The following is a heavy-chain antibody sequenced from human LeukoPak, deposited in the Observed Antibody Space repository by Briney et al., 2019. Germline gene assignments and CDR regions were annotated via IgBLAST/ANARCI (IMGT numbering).Heavy chain of an antibody. J-gene: IGHJ4*02. V-gene: IGHV4-34*01. CDR2: INHSGST. D-gene: IGHD2-15*01. Sequence: SETLSLTCAVYGGSFSGYYWSWIRQPPGKGLEWIGEINHSGSTNYNPSLKSRVTISVDTSKNQFSLKLSSVTAADTAVYYCARGTPLYCSGGSCYSQFDYWGQRTLVTVSS. CDR1: GGSFSGYY. CDR3: ARGTPLYCSGGSCYSQFDY.